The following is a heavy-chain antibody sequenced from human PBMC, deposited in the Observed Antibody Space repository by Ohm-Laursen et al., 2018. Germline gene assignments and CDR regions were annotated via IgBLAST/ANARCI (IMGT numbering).Heavy chain of an antibody. Sequence: SETLSLTCAVYGGSFSGYYWNWIRQPPGKGLEWIGEINHSGNTNYNPSLKSRVTISGDTSKNQFSLKLSSVTAADTAVYYCASRGHDNCSGGSCYSLDYWGQGTLVTVSS. V-gene: IGHV4-34*01. CDR3: ASRGHDNCSGGSCYSLDY. J-gene: IGHJ4*02. CDR1: GGSFSGYY. CDR2: INHSGNT. D-gene: IGHD2-15*01.